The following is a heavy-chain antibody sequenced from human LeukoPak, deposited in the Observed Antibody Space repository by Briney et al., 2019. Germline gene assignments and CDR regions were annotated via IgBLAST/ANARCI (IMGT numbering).Heavy chain of an antibody. V-gene: IGHV1-18*01. D-gene: IGHD1-26*01. CDR2: ISAYNGNT. CDR3: ARSGRGTYYYFDL. CDR1: GYTFTSYG. J-gene: IGHJ4*02. Sequence: ASVKVSCKASGYTFTSYGISWVRQAPGQGLEWMGWISAYNGNTNYAQKFQGRVSMTADTSTSTAYMELRSLRSDDAAVYYCARSGRGTYYYFDLWGQGTLVTVSS.